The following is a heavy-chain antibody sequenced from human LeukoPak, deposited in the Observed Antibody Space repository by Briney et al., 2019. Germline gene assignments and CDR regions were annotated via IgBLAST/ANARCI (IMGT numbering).Heavy chain of an antibody. V-gene: IGHV3-11*01. CDR3: AREGRHYDLLTGLYYYSAMDV. J-gene: IGHJ6*02. Sequence: GCSLRLSCPASGFTFSDYSIIWIRQAPGKELEGVSHISSIGSTIYYADSVKGRFTISRDNAKNSLSVQMNSLRAQDAAVYSCAREGRHYDLLTGLYYYSAMDVWGQGTTITVYS. D-gene: IGHD3-9*01. CDR2: ISSIGSTI. CDR1: GFTFSDYS.